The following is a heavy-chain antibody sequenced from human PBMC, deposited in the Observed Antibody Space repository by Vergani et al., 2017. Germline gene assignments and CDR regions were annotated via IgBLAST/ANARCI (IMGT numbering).Heavy chain of an antibody. V-gene: IGHV3-30*02. J-gene: IGHJ6*02. CDR3: AKDNAFLSYYYDSSGDYPGYYGRDV. Sequence: QVQLVESGGGVVQPGGSLRLSCAASGFTFSSYGMHWVRQAPGKGLEWVAFIRYDGSNKYYADSVKGRFTISRDNSKNTLYLQMNSLRAEDTAVYYCAKDNAFLSYYYDSSGDYPGYYGRDVWGQGTTVTVSS. CDR2: IRYDGSNK. CDR1: GFTFSSYG. D-gene: IGHD3-22*01.